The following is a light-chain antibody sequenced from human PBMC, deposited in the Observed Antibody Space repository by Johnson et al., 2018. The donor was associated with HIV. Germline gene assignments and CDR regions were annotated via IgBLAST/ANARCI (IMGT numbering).Light chain of an antibody. Sequence: QSVLTQPPSVSAAPGQKVTISCSGSSSNIGNNYVSWYQQFPGTAPKLLIYDNNKRPSGIPDRFSGSKSGTSATLGITGLQTGDDADYYCGTWDSSLSAPRVFGTGTNVTVL. CDR1: SSNIGNNY. J-gene: IGLJ1*01. CDR3: GTWDSSLSAPRV. CDR2: DNN. V-gene: IGLV1-51*01.